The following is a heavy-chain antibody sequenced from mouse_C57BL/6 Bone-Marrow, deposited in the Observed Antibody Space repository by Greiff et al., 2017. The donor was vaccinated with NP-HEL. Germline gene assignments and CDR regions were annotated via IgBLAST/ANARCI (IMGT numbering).Heavy chain of an antibody. CDR2: IYPGDGDT. J-gene: IGHJ2*01. CDR3: ARGCDTTVVATPFDY. V-gene: IGHV1-80*01. Sequence: QVQLQQSGAELVKPGASVKISCKASGYAFSSYWMNWVKQRPGKGLEWIGQIYPGDGDTNYNGKFKGKATLTADKSSRTAYMQRSSLTSEDSAVYFCARGCDTTVVATPFDYWGQGTTLTVSS. CDR1: GYAFSSYW. D-gene: IGHD1-1*01.